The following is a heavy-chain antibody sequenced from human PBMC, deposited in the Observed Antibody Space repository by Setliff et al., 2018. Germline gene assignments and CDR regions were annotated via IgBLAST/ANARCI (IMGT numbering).Heavy chain of an antibody. Sequence: PSETLSLSCATSGFTFSDYYMSWIRQAPGKGLEWVSAISGSGGDTYYADSMKGRFTISRDNSNNTLYLHMSSLRAEDTAVYFCARIFLYGTSWYFDNWGQGTLVTVSS. V-gene: IGHV3-23*01. J-gene: IGHJ4*02. CDR1: GFTFSDYY. CDR3: ARIFLYGTSWYFDN. CDR2: ISGSGGDT. D-gene: IGHD3-3*01.